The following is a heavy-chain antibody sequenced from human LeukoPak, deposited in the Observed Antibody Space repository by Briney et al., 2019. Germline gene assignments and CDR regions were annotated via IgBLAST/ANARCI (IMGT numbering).Heavy chain of an antibody. J-gene: IGHJ4*02. Sequence: LSLTCTVSGGSISSGDYYWSWIRQAPGKGLEWVSYISGSGSNIYYADSVKGRFTISRDNAKNSLYLQMNSLRAEDTAVYYCARDLRDSGSFNGYYWGQGTLVTVSS. CDR3: ARDLRDSGSFNGYY. CDR1: GGSISSGDYY. CDR2: ISGSGSNI. D-gene: IGHD3-10*01. V-gene: IGHV3-11*01.